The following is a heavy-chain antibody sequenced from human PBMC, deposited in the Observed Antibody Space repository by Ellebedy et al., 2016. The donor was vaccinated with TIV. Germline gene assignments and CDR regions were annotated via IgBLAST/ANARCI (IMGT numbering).Heavy chain of an antibody. CDR1: GGSFNNYY. Sequence: SETLSLTCAVYGGSFNNYYWSWIRQPPGKGLEWIGEVLHSGGTTYNPSLKSRVTVSADTSKNQFSLKLTSVTAADTAVYYCARDRNLELLSFGELFSTDFDYWGQGTLVTVSS. J-gene: IGHJ4*02. CDR3: ARDRNLELLSFGELFSTDFDY. V-gene: IGHV4-34*12. D-gene: IGHD3-10*01. CDR2: VLHSGGT.